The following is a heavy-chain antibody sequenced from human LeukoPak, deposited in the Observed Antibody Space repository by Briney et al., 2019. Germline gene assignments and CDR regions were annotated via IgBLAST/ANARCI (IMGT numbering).Heavy chain of an antibody. CDR3: AREETTVVTPEKFDY. D-gene: IGHD4-23*01. J-gene: IGHJ4*02. CDR1: GGSISSSSYY. V-gene: IGHV4-39*07. Sequence: SETLSLTCTVSGGSISSSSYYWGWIRQPPGKGLEWIGSIYYSGSTYYNPSLKSRVTISVDTSKNQFSLKLSSVTAADTAVYYCAREETTVVTPEKFDYWGQGTLVTVSS. CDR2: IYYSGST.